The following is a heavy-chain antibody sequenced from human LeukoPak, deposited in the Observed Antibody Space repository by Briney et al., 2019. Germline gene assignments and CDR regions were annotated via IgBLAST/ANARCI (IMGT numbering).Heavy chain of an antibody. V-gene: IGHV3-66*01. CDR3: ARDCYTTGCY. CDR1: GFTVSSNY. Sequence: GGSLRLSSAASGFTVSSNYMSWVRQAPGKGLEWVSVIYSGGSTYYTDSVKGRFTTSRDNSKNTLYLQMNSLRAEDTAVYYCARDCYTTGCYWGQGTLVTVSS. CDR2: IYSGGST. J-gene: IGHJ4*02. D-gene: IGHD3-16*02.